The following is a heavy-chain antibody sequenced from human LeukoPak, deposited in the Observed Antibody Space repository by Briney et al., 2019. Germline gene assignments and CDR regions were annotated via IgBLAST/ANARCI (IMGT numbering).Heavy chain of an antibody. CDR3: TRAVAGHPD. V-gene: IGHV4-34*01. CDR2: INHSGYT. Sequence: SETLSLTCAVSGVAFSNYYWSWVRQSPRKGLEWIGEINHSGYTNYNPSLKSRVTMSIDTSKNRFSLMLTSVTAADTAVYYCTRAVAGHPDWGQGTLVTVSS. J-gene: IGHJ4*02. CDR1: GVAFSNYY. D-gene: IGHD6-19*01.